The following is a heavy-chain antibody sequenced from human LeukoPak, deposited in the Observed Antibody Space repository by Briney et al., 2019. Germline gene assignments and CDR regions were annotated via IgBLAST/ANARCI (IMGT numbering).Heavy chain of an antibody. J-gene: IGHJ4*02. V-gene: IGHV3-30*02. CDR2: IRYDGSNK. Sequence: PGGSLRLSCAASGFTFSSYGMHWVRQAPGKGLEWVAFIRYDGSNKYYADSVKGRFTISRDNSKNTLYLQMNSLRAEDTAVYYCAQVIAWELLGYFDYWGQGTLVTVSS. D-gene: IGHD1-26*01. CDR1: GFTFSSYG. CDR3: AQVIAWELLGYFDY.